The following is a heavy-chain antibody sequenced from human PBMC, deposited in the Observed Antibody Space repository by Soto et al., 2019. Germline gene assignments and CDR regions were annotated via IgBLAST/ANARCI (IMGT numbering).Heavy chain of an antibody. D-gene: IGHD2-15*01. CDR3: ARVYCIGTKCQTAFDI. Sequence: ASVKVSCKASGYTFTSHRIHWVRQAPGQRLEWMGWINTGDGHPTYSQKFQGRVTITRDTSASSAYMELGSLGSEDTAVYYCARVYCIGTKCQTAFDIWGLGTMVTVSS. CDR2: INTGDGHP. J-gene: IGHJ3*02. V-gene: IGHV1-3*04. CDR1: GYTFTSHR.